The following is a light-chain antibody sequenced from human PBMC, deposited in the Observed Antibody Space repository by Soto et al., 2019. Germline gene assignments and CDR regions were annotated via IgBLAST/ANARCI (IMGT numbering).Light chain of an antibody. CDR1: SSNIGAGYD. CDR3: NSYVAGSNV. V-gene: IGLV1-40*01. Sequence: QSVLTQPPSVSGAPGQRVTISCTGSSSNIGAGYDVHWYQHHPGKAPKLIIYGVSKRPSGVPDRFSGSKSGSTASLTVSGLQTEDEADYYCNSYVAGSNVFGTGTKGTVL. CDR2: GVS. J-gene: IGLJ1*01.